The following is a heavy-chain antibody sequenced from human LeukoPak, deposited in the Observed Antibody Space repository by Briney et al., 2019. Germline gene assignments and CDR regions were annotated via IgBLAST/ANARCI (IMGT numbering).Heavy chain of an antibody. CDR1: GDSVSDNSVA. Sequence: SQTLSLTCVISGDSVSDNSVAWNWIRQSPSRGLEWLGRTYYRSNWINEYAASVKSRMTIDPDTSKNQFSLQLSSVTPEDTAIYYCAREESRTFAYWGQGTLVTVSS. V-gene: IGHV6-1*01. CDR2: TYYRSNWIN. CDR3: AREESRTFAY. J-gene: IGHJ4*02.